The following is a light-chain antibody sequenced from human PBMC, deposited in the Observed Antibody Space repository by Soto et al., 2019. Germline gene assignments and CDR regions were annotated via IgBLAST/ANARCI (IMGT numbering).Light chain of an antibody. Sequence: QSVLTQPPSASGSPGQSVTISCTGTSSDVGAYIYVSWYQQHPGKAPKLMIYEATKRPSGVPDRFSGSKSGNTASLTVSGLQVEDEAEYYCSSYAGGNNLEFGGGTKLTVL. J-gene: IGLJ2*01. V-gene: IGLV2-8*01. CDR2: EAT. CDR1: SSDVGAYIY. CDR3: SSYAGGNNLE.